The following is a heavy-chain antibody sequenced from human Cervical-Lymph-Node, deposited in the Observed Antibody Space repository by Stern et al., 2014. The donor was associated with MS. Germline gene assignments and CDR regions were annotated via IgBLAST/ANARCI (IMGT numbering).Heavy chain of an antibody. CDR2: ISYDGRDT. V-gene: IGHV3-30*18. D-gene: IGHD3-3*01. J-gene: IGHJ6*02. CDR3: AKNFDFWRDYNYGMDV. CDR1: GFTFSNYG. Sequence: QVQLVESGGGVVQPGTALSLSCAASGFTFSNYGMHWVRQAPGKGLEWVALISYDGRDTYYADSVKGRFTVSRDNSKNTLYLQMNSLRAEDTAVYYCAKNFDFWRDYNYGMDVWGQGTTVTVSS.